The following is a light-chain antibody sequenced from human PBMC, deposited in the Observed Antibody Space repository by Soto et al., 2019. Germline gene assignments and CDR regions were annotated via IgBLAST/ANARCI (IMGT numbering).Light chain of an antibody. CDR2: EVS. J-gene: IGLJ1*01. CDR3: LSKTSTISYV. Sequence: QSALTQPASVSGSPGQSIAISCTGTTSDVGGYNYVSWYQQHPGKVPKLLIHEVSNRPSGVSNPFSGSKSGNTASLTISGLQAEDEADYYCLSKTSTISYVFGTGTKVTVL. CDR1: TSDVGGYNY. V-gene: IGLV2-14*01.